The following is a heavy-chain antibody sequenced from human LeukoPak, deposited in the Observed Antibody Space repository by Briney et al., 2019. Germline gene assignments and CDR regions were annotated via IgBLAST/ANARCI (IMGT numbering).Heavy chain of an antibody. CDR3: KSGAS. CDR1: GFPFSVYE. J-gene: IGHJ4*02. V-gene: IGHV3-49*04. D-gene: IGHD7-27*01. CDR2: IRRKADGGTT. Sequence: TGGSLRLSCAVSGFPFSVYEMNWVRQAPGKGLEWVGFIRRKADGGTTDYAASVKGRFTISRHESESITYLQMNSLKTEDTAVYYCKSGASWGQGTLVTVSS.